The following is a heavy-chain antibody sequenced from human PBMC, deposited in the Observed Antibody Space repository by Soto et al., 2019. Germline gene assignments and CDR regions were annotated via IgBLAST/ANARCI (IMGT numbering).Heavy chain of an antibody. CDR3: NGHYFGSGSYPHY. V-gene: IGHV3-23*01. CDR2: FRGNSHSA. Sequence: EVQLLESGGGLVQPGGSLRLSCAASGFTFSTYAMNWVRQTPGKGLEWVAGFRGNSHSANYADSVQGRFTIYRDNSKNTRYLHMNRMRVEDSAIYYGNGHYFGSGSYPHYWGKGTLVTVSS. CDR1: GFTFSTYA. D-gene: IGHD3-10*01. J-gene: IGHJ4*02.